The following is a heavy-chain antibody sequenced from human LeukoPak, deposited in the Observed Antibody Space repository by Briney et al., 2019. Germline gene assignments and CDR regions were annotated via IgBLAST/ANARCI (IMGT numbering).Heavy chain of an antibody. V-gene: IGHV3-30-3*01. CDR3: ARDGGLYYDPPYDAFDI. J-gene: IGHJ3*02. D-gene: IGHD3-22*01. CDR2: ISYDGSNK. Sequence: GGSLRLSCAASGFTFSSYAMHWVRQAPGKGLEWVAVISYDGSNKHYADSVKGRFTISRDNSKNTLYLQMNSLRAEDTAVYYCARDGGLYYDPPYDAFDIWGQGTMVTVSS. CDR1: GFTFSSYA.